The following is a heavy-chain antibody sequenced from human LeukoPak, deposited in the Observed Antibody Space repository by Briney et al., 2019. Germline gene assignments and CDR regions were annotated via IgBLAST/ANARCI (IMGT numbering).Heavy chain of an antibody. CDR1: GGTFSSYA. CDR2: IIPIFGTA. D-gene: IGHD3-22*01. V-gene: IGHV1-69*13. CDR3: ASQNEYYYDSSGYLVV. Sequence: SVKVSCKASGGTFSSYAISWVRQAPGQGLEWMGGIIPIFGTANYAQKFQGRVTITADESTSTAYMELSSLRSEDTAVYYCASQNEYYYDSSGYLVVWGQGTTVTVSS. J-gene: IGHJ6*02.